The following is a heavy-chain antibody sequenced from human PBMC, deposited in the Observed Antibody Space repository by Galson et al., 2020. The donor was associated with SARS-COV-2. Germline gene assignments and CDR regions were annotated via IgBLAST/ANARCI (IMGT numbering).Heavy chain of an antibody. CDR1: GDFISGGYY. V-gene: IGHV4-38-2*01. CDR2: IYYTGDT. Sequence: SETLSLTCAVSGDFISGGYYWGWIRQPPGKGLEWIGSIYYTGDTYYPSSLKSRVTISQDTSKNQFSLTLKSVTAADTAVYYCARSIYSSPFDYWGQGALVTVSS. D-gene: IGHD3-22*01. CDR3: ARSIYSSPFDY. J-gene: IGHJ4*02.